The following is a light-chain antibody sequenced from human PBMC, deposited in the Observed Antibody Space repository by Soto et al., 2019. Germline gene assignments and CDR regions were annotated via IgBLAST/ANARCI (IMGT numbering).Light chain of an antibody. Sequence: EIVLTQSPGILSLSPGERATLSCRASRSVPSSYLAWYQQKPGQAPRLLIFTASTRATGIPDRFSGSGFGTDFTLNISRLEPEDSAVYYCQQYGTAPLTFGGGAKVEI. CDR2: TAS. CDR3: QQYGTAPLT. V-gene: IGKV3-20*01. J-gene: IGKJ4*01. CDR1: RSVPSSY.